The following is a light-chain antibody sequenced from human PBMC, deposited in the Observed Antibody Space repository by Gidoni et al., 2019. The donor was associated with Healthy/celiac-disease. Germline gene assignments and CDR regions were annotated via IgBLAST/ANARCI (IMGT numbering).Light chain of an antibody. CDR2: EVS. J-gene: IGLJ1*01. V-gene: IGLV2-8*01. CDR3: SSYAGSNIGV. CDR1: SSDVCGYNY. Sequence: QSALTQPPSSSGSPGQSVTISCTGTSSDVCGYNYVSWYQQPPGKAPKLMIYEVSKRPSGVPDRFSGSKSGNTASLTVSGLQAEDEADYYCSSYAGSNIGVFGTGTKVTVL.